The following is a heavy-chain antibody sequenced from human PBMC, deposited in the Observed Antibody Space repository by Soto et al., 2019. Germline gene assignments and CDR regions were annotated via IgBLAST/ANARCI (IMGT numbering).Heavy chain of an antibody. CDR2: IYYSGST. D-gene: IGHD3-3*01. CDR1: GGSISSSSYY. V-gene: IGHV4-39*01. CDR3: ARLGGLGYDFWSGYSYYFDY. J-gene: IGHJ4*02. Sequence: SETLSLTCTVSGGSISSSSYYWGWIRQPPGKGLEWIGSIYYSGSTYYNPSLKSRVTISVDTSKNQFSLKLSSVTAADTAVYYCARLGGLGYDFWSGYSYYFDYLGQGTLVTVSS.